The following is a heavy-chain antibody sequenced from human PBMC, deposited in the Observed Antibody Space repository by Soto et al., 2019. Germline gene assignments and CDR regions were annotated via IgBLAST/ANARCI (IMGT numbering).Heavy chain of an antibody. V-gene: IGHV4-31*11. CDR1: GGSFSGYY. D-gene: IGHD1-20*01. Sequence: SETLSLTCAVYGGSFSGYYWSWIRQHPGKGLEWIGYIYYSGSTYYNPSLKSRVTISVDTSKNQFSLKLSSVTAADTAVYYCARVGGINWFDPWGQGTLVTVSS. J-gene: IGHJ5*02. CDR3: ARVGGINWFDP. CDR2: IYYSGST.